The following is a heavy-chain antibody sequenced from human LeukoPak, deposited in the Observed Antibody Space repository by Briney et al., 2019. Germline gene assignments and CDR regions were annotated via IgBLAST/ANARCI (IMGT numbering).Heavy chain of an antibody. D-gene: IGHD2-2*01. CDR1: GYTFTSYY. Sequence: ASVKVSCKASGYTFTSYYMHWVRQAPGQGLEWMGIINPSGGSTSYAQKFQGRVTITRNTSISTAYMELSSLRSEDTAVYYCARLGYCSSTSCYGGDYYYYYMDVWGKGTTVTVSS. CDR2: INPSGGST. CDR3: ARLGYCSSTSCYGGDYYYYYMDV. J-gene: IGHJ6*03. V-gene: IGHV1-46*01.